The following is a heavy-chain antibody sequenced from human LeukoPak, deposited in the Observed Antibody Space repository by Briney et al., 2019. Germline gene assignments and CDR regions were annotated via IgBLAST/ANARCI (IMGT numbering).Heavy chain of an antibody. Sequence: SETLSLTCAVYGGTLSGYYWSWIRQPPGKGLEWIGEINHSGSTNYNPSLKSRGTISVDPYKNQFSLELSSVTAADTAGYYCARGRGIAVAGRNKNFHLWGQRTLVSVSS. CDR1: GGTLSGYY. CDR2: INHSGST. CDR3: ARGRGIAVAGRNKNFHL. V-gene: IGHV4-34*01. J-gene: IGHJ4*02. D-gene: IGHD6-19*01.